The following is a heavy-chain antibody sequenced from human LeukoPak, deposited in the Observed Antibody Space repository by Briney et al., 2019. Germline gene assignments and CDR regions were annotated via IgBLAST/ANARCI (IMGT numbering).Heavy chain of an antibody. CDR3: ARDTRPLGYCSGGSCYFHY. J-gene: IGHJ4*02. V-gene: IGHV4-39*07. Sequence: SETLSLTCTDSGGSISSSSYYWGWIRQPPWKGLEWIGSIYYSGSTYYNPSLKSRVTISVDTSKNQFSLKLSSVTAADTAVYYCARDTRPLGYCSGGSCYFHYWGQGTLVTVSS. D-gene: IGHD2-15*01. CDR1: GGSISSSSYY. CDR2: IYYSGST.